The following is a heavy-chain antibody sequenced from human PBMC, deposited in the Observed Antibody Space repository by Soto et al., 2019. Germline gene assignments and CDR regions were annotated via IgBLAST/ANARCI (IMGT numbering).Heavy chain of an antibody. CDR3: ARHPERIAQIGWFDP. V-gene: IGHV3-48*01. J-gene: IGHJ5*02. D-gene: IGHD6-13*01. CDR2: ISRSSSTI. CDR1: GFTLSRYS. Sequence: GGSLRLSCVASGFTLSRYSMNWVRQAPGKGLEGVSYISRSSSTIYYADSVKGRFTISRDNAKNSLYLQMNSLRAEDTAVYYCARHPERIAQIGWFDPWGQGTLVTVSS.